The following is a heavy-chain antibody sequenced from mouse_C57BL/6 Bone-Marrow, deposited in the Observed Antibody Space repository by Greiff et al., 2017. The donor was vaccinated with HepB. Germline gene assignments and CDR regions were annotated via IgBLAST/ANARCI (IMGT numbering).Heavy chain of an antibody. CDR1: GYTFTSYW. CDR3: ARSLYDAMDY. CDR2: IYPGSGST. Sequence: QVQLQQSGAELVKPGASVKMSCKASGYTFTSYWITWVKQRPGQGLGWIGDIYPGSGSTNHNEKFKSKATLTVNTSSSTAYMQLSSLTSEDSAVYYCARSLYDAMDYWGQGTSVTVSS. V-gene: IGHV1-55*01. J-gene: IGHJ4*01. D-gene: IGHD2-12*01.